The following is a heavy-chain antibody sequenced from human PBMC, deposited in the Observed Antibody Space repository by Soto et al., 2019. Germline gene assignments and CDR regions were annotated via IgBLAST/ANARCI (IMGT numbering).Heavy chain of an antibody. J-gene: IGHJ4*02. V-gene: IGHV5-10-1*01. Sequence: PGESLKISCKGSGYSFASYWISWVRQMPGKGLEWMGRIDPSDSYTNYSPSFQGHVTISADKSISTAYLQWSSLKASDTAMYYCARRFSSSWYGPFGFDYWGQGTLVTVSS. D-gene: IGHD6-13*01. CDR2: IDPSDSYT. CDR3: ARRFSSSWYGPFGFDY. CDR1: GYSFASYW.